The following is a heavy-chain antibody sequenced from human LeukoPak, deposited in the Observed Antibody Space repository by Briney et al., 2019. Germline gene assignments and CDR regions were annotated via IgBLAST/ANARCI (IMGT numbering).Heavy chain of an antibody. D-gene: IGHD2-21*01. J-gene: IGHJ5*02. CDR3: ARESLNIAFDR. CDR2: IYYSGST. CDR1: GGSISSYY. Sequence: PSETLSLTCTVSGGSISSYYWSWIRQPPGKGLEWIGYIYYSGSTNYNPSLKSRVTISVDTSKNQFSLKLSSVTAAYTAVYYCARESLNIAFDRWGQATVVSV. V-gene: IGHV4-59*01.